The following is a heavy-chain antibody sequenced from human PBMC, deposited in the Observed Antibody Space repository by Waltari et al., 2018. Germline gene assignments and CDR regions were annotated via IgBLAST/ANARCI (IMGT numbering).Heavy chain of an antibody. J-gene: IGHJ4*02. CDR2: IYTSGST. Sequence: QVQLQESGPGLVTPSQTLSLTCTVSGGSISSGRYYWSWIRQPAGKGLEWIGYIYTSGSTNYNPSLKSRVTISVDTSKNQFSLKLSSVTAADTAVYYCARVWELPPIFDYWGQGTLVTVSS. CDR3: ARVWELPPIFDY. CDR1: GGSISSGRYY. D-gene: IGHD1-26*01. V-gene: IGHV4-61*09.